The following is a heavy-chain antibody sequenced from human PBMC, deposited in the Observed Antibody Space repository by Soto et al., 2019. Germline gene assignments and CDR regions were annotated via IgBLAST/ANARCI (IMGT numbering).Heavy chain of an antibody. Sequence: LRLSCAASGFTFSSYWMRWVRQAPGKGLEWVANIKQDGSEKYYVDSVKGRFTISRDNAKNSLYLQMNSLRAEDTAVYYCARDLGYYDSSGYFGYRGQGTLFTVSS. J-gene: IGHJ4*02. D-gene: IGHD3-22*01. V-gene: IGHV3-7*03. CDR1: GFTFSSYW. CDR3: ARDLGYYDSSGYFGY. CDR2: IKQDGSEK.